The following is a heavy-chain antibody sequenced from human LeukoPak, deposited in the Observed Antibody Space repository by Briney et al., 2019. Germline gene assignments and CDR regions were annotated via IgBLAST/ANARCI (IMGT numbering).Heavy chain of an antibody. V-gene: IGHV3-23*01. J-gene: IGHJ4*02. CDR2: ISGSGGST. Sequence: GGSLRLSCAASGFTFSSYAMSWVRQAPGKGLEWVSAISGSGGSTYYADSVKGRFTISRDNSKNTLYLQMNSLRAEDTAVYYCAKDGGKNYDILTGYYRNPSFDYWGQGTLVTVSS. CDR1: GFTFSSYA. D-gene: IGHD3-9*01. CDR3: AKDGGKNYDILTGYYRNPSFDY.